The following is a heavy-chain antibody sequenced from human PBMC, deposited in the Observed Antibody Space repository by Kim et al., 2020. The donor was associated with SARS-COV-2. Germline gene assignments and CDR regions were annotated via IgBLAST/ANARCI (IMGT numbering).Heavy chain of an antibody. CDR2: ISYDGSNK. CDR3: AKDSPNWNLTYYYYYMDV. Sequence: GGSLRLSCAASGFTFSSYGMHWVRQAPGKGLEWVAVISYDGSNKYYADSVKGRFTISRDNSKNTLYLQMNSLRAEDTAVYYCAKDSPNWNLTYYYYYMDVWGKGTTVTVSS. D-gene: IGHD1-20*01. CDR1: GFTFSSYG. J-gene: IGHJ6*03. V-gene: IGHV3-30*18.